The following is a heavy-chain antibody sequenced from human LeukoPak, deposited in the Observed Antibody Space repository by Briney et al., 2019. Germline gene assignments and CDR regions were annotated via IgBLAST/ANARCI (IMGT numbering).Heavy chain of an antibody. D-gene: IGHD3-22*01. J-gene: IGHJ4*02. CDR1: GFTFSRYW. V-gene: IGHV3-7*01. Sequence: GGSLRLSCAASGFTFSRYWMSWVRQAAGKGLEGVANIKQDRSEKYYVDSVKGRFTISRDNAKNSLYLQMNSLRAEDTAVYYGARDVERAYDSSGDSYWGQGTLVTVSS. CDR2: IKQDRSEK. CDR3: ARDVERAYDSSGDSY.